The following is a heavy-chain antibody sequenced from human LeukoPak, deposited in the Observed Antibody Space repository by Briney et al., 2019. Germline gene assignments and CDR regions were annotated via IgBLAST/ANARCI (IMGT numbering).Heavy chain of an antibody. CDR3: AVAAARREETDFDD. CDR1: VYTFTSYY. CDR2: INPSGGST. V-gene: IGHV1-46*01. Sequence: ASVKVSFKATVYTFTSYYMNWVRQAPGQGLEWMGIINPSGGSTTYAQKFQGRVTMTSDTSTSTVYMELSSVRSEDTAVYYCAVAAARREETDFDDWGQGTLVTVSS. J-gene: IGHJ4*02. D-gene: IGHD6-13*01.